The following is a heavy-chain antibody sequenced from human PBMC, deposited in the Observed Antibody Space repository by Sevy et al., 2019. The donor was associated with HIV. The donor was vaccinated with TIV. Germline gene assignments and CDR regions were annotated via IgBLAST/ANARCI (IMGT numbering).Heavy chain of an antibody. J-gene: IGHJ5*02. D-gene: IGHD3-22*01. Sequence: SETLSLTCTVSGDSISNSVWSWIRQPPGKGLEWIGYLYYSGNTNYNPSLKTRVTISVDTSKNHFSLSLKSVTAADTAVYYCARDYYDDRPRGFDPWGQGTLVTVSS. CDR2: LYYSGNT. CDR3: ARDYYDDRPRGFDP. V-gene: IGHV4-59*01. CDR1: GDSISNSV.